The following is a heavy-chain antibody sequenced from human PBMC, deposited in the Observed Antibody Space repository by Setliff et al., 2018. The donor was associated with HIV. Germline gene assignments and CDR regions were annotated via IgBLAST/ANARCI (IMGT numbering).Heavy chain of an antibody. CDR2: IYNSGST. D-gene: IGHD5-12*01. J-gene: IGHJ5*02. Sequence: LSLTCTVSGGSISSCYWSWIRQPPGKGLEWIGYIYNSGSTNYNPSLQSRVTISVDTSKHQFSLKLSSVTAADTAVYYCARGDYPLSTVATIKGVVWFDPWGQGTLVTVSS. CDR3: ARGDYPLSTVATIKGVVWFDP. V-gene: IGHV4-59*01. CDR1: GGSISSCY.